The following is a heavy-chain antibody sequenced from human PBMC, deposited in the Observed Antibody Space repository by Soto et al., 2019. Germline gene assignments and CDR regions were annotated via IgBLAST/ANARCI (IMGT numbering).Heavy chain of an antibody. CDR2: IYTSASI. CDR3: ARDREAGYNFYYGMDV. V-gene: IGHV4-4*07. D-gene: IGHD6-19*01. J-gene: IGHJ6*02. Sequence: SETLSLTCSVSGADINTYSWTWIRQPAGKGLEWIGRIYTSASINYNPSLKGRVTLSVDTSTNQVSLRLASVTAADTAIYYCARDREAGYNFYYGMDVWGQGTRSPSP. CDR1: GADINTYS.